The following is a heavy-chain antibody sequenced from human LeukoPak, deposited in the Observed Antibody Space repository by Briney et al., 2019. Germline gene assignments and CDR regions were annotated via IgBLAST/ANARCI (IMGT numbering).Heavy chain of an antibody. Sequence: GESLKISCKGSGYSFTSYWIGWVRQMPGKGLEWMGIIYPDDSDTRYSPSFQGQVTISADKSISTAYLQWNSLKASDTAMYYCARPPGVLTPSDAFDIWGQGTMVTVSS. V-gene: IGHV5-51*01. D-gene: IGHD3-9*01. CDR3: ARPPGVLTPSDAFDI. J-gene: IGHJ3*02. CDR2: IYPDDSDT. CDR1: GYSFTSYW.